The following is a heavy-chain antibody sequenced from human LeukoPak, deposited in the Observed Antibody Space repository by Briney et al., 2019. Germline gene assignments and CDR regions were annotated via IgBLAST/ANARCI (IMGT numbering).Heavy chain of an antibody. CDR1: GFTFNSYA. V-gene: IGHV3-23*01. Sequence: GGSLRLSCAASGFTFNSYAMSWVRQAPWERLQWVSGISDSGGNTYYADSVRGRFTISRDNSKNTLYLQMNSLRAEDTAVYYCAKDRHYGNSPVDYWGQGTLVTVSS. D-gene: IGHD4-11*01. CDR3: AKDRHYGNSPVDY. CDR2: ISDSGGNT. J-gene: IGHJ4*02.